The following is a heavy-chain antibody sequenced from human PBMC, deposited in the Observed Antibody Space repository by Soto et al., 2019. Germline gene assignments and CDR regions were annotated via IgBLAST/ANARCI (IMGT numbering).Heavy chain of an antibody. Sequence: EVQLVESGGGLVQPGGSLRLSCAASGFTFSSYSMNWVRQAPGKGLEWVSYISSSSSTIYYADSVKGRFTISRDNAKNSLYLQMNSLRAEDTAVYYYARDQRGYCSSTSCYHGYYYYYMDVWGKGTTVTVSS. CDR1: GFTFSSYS. CDR3: ARDQRGYCSSTSCYHGYYYYYMDV. D-gene: IGHD2-2*01. CDR2: ISSSSSTI. J-gene: IGHJ6*03. V-gene: IGHV3-48*01.